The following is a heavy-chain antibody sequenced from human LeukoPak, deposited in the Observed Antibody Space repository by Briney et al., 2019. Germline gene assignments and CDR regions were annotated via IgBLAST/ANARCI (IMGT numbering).Heavy chain of an antibody. CDR1: GFTFSSYA. V-gene: IGHV3-23*01. J-gene: IGHJ4*01. D-gene: IGHD2-21*02. Sequence: GGSLRLSCAASGFTFSSYAMSWVRQAPGKGLEWVSAISGSGGSTNYADSVKGRFTISRDNSKTTLYLQMNSLRAGDTAVYYCVKDRNFVVVTANFDWGHGTLVTVSS. CDR3: VKDRNFVVVTANFD. CDR2: ISGSGGST.